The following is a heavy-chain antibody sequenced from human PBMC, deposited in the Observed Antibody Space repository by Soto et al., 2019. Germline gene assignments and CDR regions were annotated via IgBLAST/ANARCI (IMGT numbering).Heavy chain of an antibody. CDR1: GGSISRDDYY. CDR2: IYYSGRT. D-gene: IGHD6-6*01. CDR3: AGDRSNSPDYFDY. Sequence: PSETLSLTCIVSGGSISRDDYYWSWIRQPPGKGLEWVGHIYYSGRTYYNPSLKSRLTISVDTSKNQFSLKLSSVSAADTAVYFCAGDRSNSPDYFDYWGQGTLVTVSS. J-gene: IGHJ4*02. V-gene: IGHV4-30-4*01.